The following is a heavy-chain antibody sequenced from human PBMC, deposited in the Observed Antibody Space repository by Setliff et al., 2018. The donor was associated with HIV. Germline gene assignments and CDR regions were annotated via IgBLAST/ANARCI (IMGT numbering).Heavy chain of an antibody. D-gene: IGHD2-2*01. CDR2: IYPVDSET. V-gene: IGHV5-51*01. CDR3: ARPRGNDYAGSGFDN. CDR1: GYNFVDYS. J-gene: IGHJ4*02. Sequence: PGESLKISCQGSGYNFVDYSIAWVRQVPGKGLAWMGIIYPVDSETRYSPSFQGQVTISADKSINTAYLQWTTLKASDSAMYYCARPRGNDYAGSGFDNWGQGTLVTVSS.